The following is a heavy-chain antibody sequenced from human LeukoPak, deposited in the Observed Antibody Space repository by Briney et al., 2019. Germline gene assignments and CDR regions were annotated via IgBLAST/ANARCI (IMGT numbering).Heavy chain of an antibody. V-gene: IGHV4-39*01. CDR1: GASISSSNYY. D-gene: IGHD5-12*01. Sequence: TSETLSLTCAVSGASISSSNYYWGWVRQSPGKGLEWIGNIYSSGNTYYNASLKSRVTMYIDTSKNQFSLKLSSVTAADTAMYYCAKSNGYGLIDYWGQGTLVTVSS. J-gene: IGHJ4*02. CDR3: AKSNGYGLIDY. CDR2: IYSSGNT.